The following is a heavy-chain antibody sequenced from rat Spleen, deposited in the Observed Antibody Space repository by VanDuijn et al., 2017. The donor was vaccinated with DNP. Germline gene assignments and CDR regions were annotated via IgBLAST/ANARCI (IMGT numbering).Heavy chain of an antibody. Sequence: EVQLQESGPGLVKPSQSLSLTCSVTDYSITNNYWGWIRKFPGNEMEWIGHINYSGRNSYNPSLKSRISITRDTSKNQVFLQLNSVTTEDTATYYCAREEAYYGYDYFDYWGQGVMVTVSS. CDR1: DYSITNNY. CDR2: INYSGRN. D-gene: IGHD1-7*01. CDR3: AREEAYYGYDYFDY. J-gene: IGHJ2*01. V-gene: IGHV3-1*01.